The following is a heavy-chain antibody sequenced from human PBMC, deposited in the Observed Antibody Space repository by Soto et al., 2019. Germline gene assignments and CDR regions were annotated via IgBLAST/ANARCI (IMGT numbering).Heavy chain of an antibody. CDR1: GVSIIGYY. V-gene: IGHV4-34*01. CDR3: ARQRRDFDY. J-gene: IGHJ4*02. D-gene: IGHD6-25*01. CDR2: IYHSGST. Sequence: SETLSLTCAVYGVSIIGYYWIWIRQPPGKGLQWIGEIYHSGSTNYNPSLKSRVTISVDTSKNQFSLNLSSVTAADTAVYYCARQRRDFDYWGQGYLVTVSS.